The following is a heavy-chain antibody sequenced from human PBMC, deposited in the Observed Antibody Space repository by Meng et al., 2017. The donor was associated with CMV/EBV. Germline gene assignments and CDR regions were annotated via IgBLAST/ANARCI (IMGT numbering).Heavy chain of an antibody. D-gene: IGHD1-1*01. Sequence: GESLKISCAGSGFTFSYYGMHWVRQAPGKGLEWVAFMWNKGSDRYYAESVKGRLTISRDNSEKTLYLQMNRLRHDDTAVYYCVKDGNGYNLGYWGQGTLVTVSS. CDR3: VKDGNGYNLGY. CDR1: GFTFSYYG. CDR2: MWNKGSDR. V-gene: IGHV3-30*02. J-gene: IGHJ4*02.